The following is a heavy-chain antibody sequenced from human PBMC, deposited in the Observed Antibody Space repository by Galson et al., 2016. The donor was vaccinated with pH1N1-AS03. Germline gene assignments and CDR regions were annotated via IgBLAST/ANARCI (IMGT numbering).Heavy chain of an antibody. CDR2: INTGNGDT. Sequence: SVKVSCKASGYTFSAYAMHWVRQAPGQGLEWMGWINTGNGDTKYSQKFQDRITISSDAGATTAYMELSSLRSEDTAVYYCARQLTYYTDLSASREYGAFDMWGQGTVVTVSS. CDR1: GYTFSAYA. D-gene: IGHD2/OR15-2a*01. CDR3: ARQLTYYTDLSASREYGAFDM. J-gene: IGHJ3*02. V-gene: IGHV1-3*04.